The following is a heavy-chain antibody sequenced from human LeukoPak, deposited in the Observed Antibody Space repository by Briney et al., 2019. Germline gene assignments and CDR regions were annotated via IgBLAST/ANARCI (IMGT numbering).Heavy chain of an antibody. CDR1: GGSISSSNYY. D-gene: IGHD3-22*01. J-gene: IGHJ3*02. CDR2: IYYSGTT. V-gene: IGHV4-39*01. CDR3: ARMIGDDAFDI. Sequence: SETLSLTCTVSGGSISSSNYYWDWIRQPPGKGLEWIGTIYYSGTTYYNPSLKSRVTISVDTSRNQFSLKLSSVTATDTAVYYCARMIGDDAFDIWGQGTMVTVSS.